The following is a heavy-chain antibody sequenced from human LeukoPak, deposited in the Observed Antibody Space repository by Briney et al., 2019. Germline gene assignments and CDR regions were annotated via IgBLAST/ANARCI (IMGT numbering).Heavy chain of an antibody. Sequence: NAGMGCVCRAPGYGLEWVGRIKAETDGGTIDYAAPVKGRFTISRDDSKDTLYLQMNSLKTEDTAVYYRTTWYGGTRDPCGKGTLVTVYS. CDR1: NAG. D-gene: IGHD4-23*01. CDR2: IKAETDGGTI. CDR3: TTWYGGTRDP. V-gene: IGHV3-15*01. J-gene: IGHJ5*02.